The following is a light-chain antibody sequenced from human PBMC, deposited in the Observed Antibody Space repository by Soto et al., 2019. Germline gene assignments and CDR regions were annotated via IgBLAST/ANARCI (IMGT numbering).Light chain of an antibody. Sequence: QSVLTQPPSASGSPGQSVTISCTGTSSDFGRYNYVSWYQQHPGKAPKLMISEVTKRPSGVPDRFSGSKSGNTASLTVSGLQAEDEADYYCSSYAGGNNLYVFGTGTKVTVL. CDR3: SSYAGGNNLYV. J-gene: IGLJ1*01. CDR1: SSDFGRYNY. V-gene: IGLV2-8*01. CDR2: EVT.